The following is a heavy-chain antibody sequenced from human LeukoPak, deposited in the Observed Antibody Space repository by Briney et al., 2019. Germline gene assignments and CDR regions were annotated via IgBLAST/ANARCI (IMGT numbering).Heavy chain of an antibody. CDR1: GYTFTGYY. D-gene: IGHD6-13*01. CDR3: AKTGYSSSLDAFDI. CDR2: INPNSGGT. J-gene: IGHJ3*02. Sequence: ASVKVSCKASGYTFTGYYMHWVRQAPGQGLEWMGWINPNSGGTNYAQKFQGRVTMTRDTSISTAYMELSSLRSEDTAVYYCAKTGYSSSLDAFDIWGQGTMVTVSS. V-gene: IGHV1-2*02.